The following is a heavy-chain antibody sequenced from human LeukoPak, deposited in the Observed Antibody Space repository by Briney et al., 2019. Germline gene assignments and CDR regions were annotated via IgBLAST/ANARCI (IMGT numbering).Heavy chain of an antibody. CDR1: EFTFSSYG. V-gene: IGHV3-23*01. CDR3: TTPAAGPRAEYSQH. Sequence: GGSLRLSCAASEFTFSSYGMSWVRQAPGRGLEWVSSISGSGGSTQYADSVQGRFAISRDNAKSSLYLQMNSLRAEDTAVYYCTTPAAGPRAEYSQHWGQGTLVTVSS. CDR2: ISGSGGST. J-gene: IGHJ1*01. D-gene: IGHD6-13*01.